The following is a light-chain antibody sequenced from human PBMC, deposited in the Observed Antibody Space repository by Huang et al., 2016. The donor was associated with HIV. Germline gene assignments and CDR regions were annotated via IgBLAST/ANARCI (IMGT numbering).Light chain of an antibody. V-gene: IGKV2-29*02. CDR3: MQGKHFPRT. CDR2: EVA. CDR1: QRLLHSDGKTY. J-gene: IGKJ1*01. Sequence: DIVMIQTPLSLSVTTGQPASISCKSSQRLLHSDGKTYLYWYLQKPGQSPHLLIYEVASRLSGVPDRFSGSGSGTDFTLKISRVEAEDVGVYYCMQGKHFPRTFGQGTKVEIK.